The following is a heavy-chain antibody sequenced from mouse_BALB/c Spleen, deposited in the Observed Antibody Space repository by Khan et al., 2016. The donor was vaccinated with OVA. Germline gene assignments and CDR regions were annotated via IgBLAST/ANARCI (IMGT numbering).Heavy chain of an antibody. D-gene: IGHD1-1*01. J-gene: IGHJ1*01. V-gene: IGHV3-2*02. CDR1: GYSITSDYA. Sequence: VQLKESGPGLVKPSQSLSLTCTVTGYSITSDYAWNWIRQFPGNKLEWMGYLTYSGSTSYNPFLKSRISITRDTSKNQFFLQLHSVTTEDTATYFCARSSVWGAGTTVTVSS. CDR3: ARSSV. CDR2: LTYSGST.